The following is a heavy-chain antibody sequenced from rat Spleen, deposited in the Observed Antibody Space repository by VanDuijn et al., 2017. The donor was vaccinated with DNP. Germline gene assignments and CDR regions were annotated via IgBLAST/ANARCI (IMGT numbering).Heavy chain of an antibody. CDR3: ATPLGVSPYWYFDF. CDR2: ISTGGGNT. Sequence: EVQLVESGGGLVQPGRSMKLSCAASGFTFSNYYMAWVRQAPTKGLEWVAAISTGGGNTYYRDSVKGRFTISRDNAKSTLYLQMDSLRSEETATYYCATPLGVSPYWYFDFWGQGVMVTVSS. CDR1: GFTFSNYY. D-gene: IGHD4-2*01. J-gene: IGHJ2*01. V-gene: IGHV5S11*01.